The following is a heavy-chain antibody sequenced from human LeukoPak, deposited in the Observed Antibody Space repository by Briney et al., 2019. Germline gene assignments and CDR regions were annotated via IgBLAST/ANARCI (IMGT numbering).Heavy chain of an antibody. J-gene: IGHJ4*02. CDR3: ARGPRLRFFDY. CDR1: GGSFSGYY. V-gene: IGHV4-34*01. D-gene: IGHD4-17*01. CDR2: INHSGST. Sequence: PSQTLSLTCAVYGGSFSGYYWSWIRQPPGKGLEWIGEINHSGSTNYNPSLKSRVTISVDTSKNQFSLKLSSVTAADTAVYYCARGPRLRFFDYWGQGTLVTVSS.